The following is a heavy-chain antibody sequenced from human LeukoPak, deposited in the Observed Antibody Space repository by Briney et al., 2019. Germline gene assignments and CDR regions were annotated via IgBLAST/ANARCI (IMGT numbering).Heavy chain of an antibody. Sequence: ASVKVSCKASGGTFSNYAVSWVRQAPGQGLEWMGRVIPILDITNYAQNNAQTFQGRVTITADRSTGTAYMELSSLRSEDTAVYYCARVDDSSGYYYGYYFDYWGQGTLVTVSS. CDR1: GGTFSNYA. D-gene: IGHD3-22*01. V-gene: IGHV1-69*04. CDR2: VIPILDIT. J-gene: IGHJ4*02. CDR3: ARVDDSSGYYYGYYFDY.